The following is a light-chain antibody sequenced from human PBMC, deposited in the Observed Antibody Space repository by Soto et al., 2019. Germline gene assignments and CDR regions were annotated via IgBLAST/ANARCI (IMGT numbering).Light chain of an antibody. Sequence: EIVLTQSPGTLYLSPGERATLSCRASQSVSSNYLAWYQQKPGQAPRLLIYGASNRATGIPARFSGSGSGTDFTLTISRLEPEDFAVYFCQQYGSSPKTFGQGTKVEIK. CDR3: QQYGSSPKT. CDR2: GAS. CDR1: QSVSSNY. J-gene: IGKJ1*01. V-gene: IGKV3-20*01.